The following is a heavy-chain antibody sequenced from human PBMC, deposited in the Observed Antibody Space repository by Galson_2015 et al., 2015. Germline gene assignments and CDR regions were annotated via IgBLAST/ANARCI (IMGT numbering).Heavy chain of an antibody. D-gene: IGHD2-21*02. J-gene: IGHJ6*02. CDR3: ARDTAYCGGDCYWDYYYYGMDV. V-gene: IGHV1-18*01. CDR2: ISAYNGNT. CDR1: GYTFTSYG. Sequence: SVKVSCKASGYTFTSYGISWVRQAPGQGLEWMGWISAYNGNTNYAQKLQGRVTMTTDTSTSTAYMELRGLRSDDTAVYYCARDTAYCGGDCYWDYYYYGMDVWGQGTTVTVSS.